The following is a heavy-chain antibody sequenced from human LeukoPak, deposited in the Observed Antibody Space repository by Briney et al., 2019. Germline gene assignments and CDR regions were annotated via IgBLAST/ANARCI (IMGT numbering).Heavy chain of an antibody. J-gene: IGHJ4*02. CDR2: INSDGSTT. V-gene: IGHV3-74*01. D-gene: IGHD6-6*01. CDR3: ASEYSSSSGHY. CDR1: GFTFSYYW. Sequence: GGSLRLSCAASGFTFSYYWMHWVRQAPGKGLVSVSRINSDGSTTSYADSVKGRLTISRDNAKNTLYLQMNSLRAEDTAVYYCASEYSSSSGHYWGQGTLVTVSS.